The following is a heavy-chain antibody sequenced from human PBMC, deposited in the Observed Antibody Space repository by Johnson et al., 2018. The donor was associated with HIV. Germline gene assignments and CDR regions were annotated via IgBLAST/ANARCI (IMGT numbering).Heavy chain of an antibody. CDR2: IHSVDTT. CDR3: ARGSDFWSGHQGAFDV. V-gene: IGHV3-30*04. CDR1: GFTFSSYA. J-gene: IGHJ3*01. Sequence: QVQLVESGGGVVQPGRSLRLSCAASGFTFSSYAMHWVRQAPGKGLEWVAVIHSVDTTYYADSAKGRLPISRDNSKNMVYLRMNSLRTEDTAVYYCARGSDFWSGHQGAFDVWGQGTMVTVSS. D-gene: IGHD3-3*01.